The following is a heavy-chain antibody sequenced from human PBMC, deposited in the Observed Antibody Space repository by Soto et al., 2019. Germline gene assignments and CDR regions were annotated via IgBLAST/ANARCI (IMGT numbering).Heavy chain of an antibody. CDR2: IYYSGST. V-gene: IGHV4-59*01. CDR1: GGSISSYY. CDR3: ARDSCSGGSCYPGYNWFDP. J-gene: IGHJ5*02. Sequence: TLSLTCTVYGGSISSYYWSWIRQPPGKGLEWIGYIYYSGSTNYNPSLKSRVTISVDTSKNQFSLKLSSVTAADTAVYYCARDSCSGGSCYPGYNWFDPWGQGTLVTVSS. D-gene: IGHD2-15*01.